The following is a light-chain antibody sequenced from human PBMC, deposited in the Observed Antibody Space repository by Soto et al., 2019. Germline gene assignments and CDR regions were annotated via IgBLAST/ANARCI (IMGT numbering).Light chain of an antibody. Sequence: DIQMTQSLSSLSASVGDRVTITCRASQSISNSLSWYQQKPGKAPNFLIYVASTLQSGVPSRFSGSGSGTHFTLTISSLQPEDGATYYCQQTFSPPYTFGQGTKLEIK. CDR3: QQTFSPPYT. CDR2: VAS. CDR1: QSISNS. V-gene: IGKV1-39*01. J-gene: IGKJ2*01.